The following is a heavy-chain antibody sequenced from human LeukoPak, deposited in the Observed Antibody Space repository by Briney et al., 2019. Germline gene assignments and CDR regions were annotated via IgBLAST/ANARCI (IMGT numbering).Heavy chain of an antibody. CDR3: ARDQRGWGRRTLFDP. CDR2: IKQDGSAE. D-gene: IGHD3-16*01. V-gene: IGHV3-7*01. J-gene: IGHJ5*02. CDR1: GFTFRSYW. Sequence: PGGSLRLSCAASGFTFRSYWMSWVRQAPGKGLEWVANIKQDGSAEYYVDSVKGRFTISRDNAKNSLYLQMNSLRAEDTAVYYCARDQRGWGRRTLFDPWGQGTLVTVSS.